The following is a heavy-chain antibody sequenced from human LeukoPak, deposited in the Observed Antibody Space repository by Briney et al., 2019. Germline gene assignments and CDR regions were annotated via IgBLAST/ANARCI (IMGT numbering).Heavy chain of an antibody. CDR1: GYSFTNYW. D-gene: IGHD2-2*01. V-gene: IGHV5-51*01. CDR3: ARHGLYCSSTSCYLFDY. Sequence: RGESLKISCKASGYSFTNYWIGWVRQMPGKGLEWVGIIYPGDSDTRYSPSFQGQVTISADKSISTAYLQWSSLKASDTAMYYCARHGLYCSSTSCYLFDYWGQGTLVTVSS. J-gene: IGHJ4*02. CDR2: IYPGDSDT.